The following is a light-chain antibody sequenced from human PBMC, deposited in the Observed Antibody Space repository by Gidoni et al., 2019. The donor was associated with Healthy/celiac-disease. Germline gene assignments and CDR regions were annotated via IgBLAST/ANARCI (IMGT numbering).Light chain of an antibody. Sequence: EILLSQSAATLPLAPVECTTLPCMARHDVSSYLAWYLQNPGQSPMLLIYDVSNRATGIPARFSGSGSGTDFTLTISSVEPEDFAVYYCQQRSNXPWTFGQXTKVE. V-gene: IGKV3-11*01. CDR2: DVS. J-gene: IGKJ1*01. CDR1: HDVSSY. CDR3: QQRSNXPWT.